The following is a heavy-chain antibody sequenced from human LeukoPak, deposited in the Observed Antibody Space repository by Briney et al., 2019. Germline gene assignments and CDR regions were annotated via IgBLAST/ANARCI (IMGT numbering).Heavy chain of an antibody. V-gene: IGHV4-34*01. Sequence: SETLSLTCAVYGGSFSGYYWSWIRQPPGKGLEWIGEINHSGSTNYNPSLKSRVTISVDTSKNQFPLKLSSVTAADTAVYYCARQTRYCTNGVCYNWFDPWGQGTLVTVSS. D-gene: IGHD2-8*01. CDR2: INHSGST. CDR3: ARQTRYCTNGVCYNWFDP. J-gene: IGHJ5*02. CDR1: GGSFSGYY.